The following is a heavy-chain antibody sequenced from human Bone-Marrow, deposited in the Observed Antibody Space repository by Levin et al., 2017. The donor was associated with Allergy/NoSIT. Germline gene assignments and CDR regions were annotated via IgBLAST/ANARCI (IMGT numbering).Heavy chain of an antibody. CDR3: ARDGTQWPEIVDY. D-gene: IGHD6-19*01. Sequence: GGSLRLSCGASGFTFSSHVMTWVRQVPGKGLEWLSALSPGGDTTYYADSVEGRFTISRDNSNNTLYLQMDSLRVEDTALYYCARDGTQWPEIVDYWGQGTLVTVSS. CDR2: LSPGGDTT. CDR1: GFTFSSHV. V-gene: IGHV3-23*01. J-gene: IGHJ4*02.